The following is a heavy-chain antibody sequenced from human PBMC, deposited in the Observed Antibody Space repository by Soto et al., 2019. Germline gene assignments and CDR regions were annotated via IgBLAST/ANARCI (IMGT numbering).Heavy chain of an antibody. D-gene: IGHD7-27*01. CDR3: ARHRRLGIFDY. CDR1: GGSISSYY. J-gene: IGHJ4*02. Sequence: SETLSLTCTVSGGSISSYYWSWIRQPPGKGLEWFGYIYYSGSTNYNPSLKSRVTISVDTSKNQFSLKLSSVTAADTAVYYCARHRRLGIFDYWGQGTLVTVSS. V-gene: IGHV4-59*08. CDR2: IYYSGST.